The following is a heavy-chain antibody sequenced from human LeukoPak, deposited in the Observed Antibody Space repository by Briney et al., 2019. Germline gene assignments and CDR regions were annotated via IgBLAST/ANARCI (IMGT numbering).Heavy chain of an antibody. CDR1: GYTFTSYD. D-gene: IGHD6-19*01. J-gene: IGHJ4*02. CDR3: ARGHNLSGAVAADGGFDY. CDR2: MNPNSGNT. Sequence: ASVKLSCKASGYTFTSYDINWVRQATGQGLEWMGWMNPNSGNTGYAQKFQGRVTMTRNTSISTAYMELSSLRSEDTAVYYCARGHNLSGAVAADGGFDYWGQGTLVTVSS. V-gene: IGHV1-8*01.